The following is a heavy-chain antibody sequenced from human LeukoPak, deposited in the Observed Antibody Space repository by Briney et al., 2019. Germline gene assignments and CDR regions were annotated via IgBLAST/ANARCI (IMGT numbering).Heavy chain of an antibody. CDR3: ARGDDCSSTSCPFDY. CDR2: INPNSGGT. V-gene: IGHV1-2*02. Sequence: ASVKVSCKASGYTFTGYYMHWVRQAPGQGLEWMGWINPNSGGTNYAQKFQGRVTMTRDTSISTAYMELSSLRSEDTAVYYCARGDDCSSTSCPFDYWGQGTLVTVSS. J-gene: IGHJ4*02. D-gene: IGHD2-2*01. CDR1: GYTFTGYY.